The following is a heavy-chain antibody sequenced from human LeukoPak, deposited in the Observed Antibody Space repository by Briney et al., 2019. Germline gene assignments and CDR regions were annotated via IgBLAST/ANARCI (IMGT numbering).Heavy chain of an antibody. V-gene: IGHV3-30*18. CDR3: AKEPRIAAAGAMDY. CDR2: ISYDGSNK. Sequence: AGGSLRLSCAASGFTFSSYGMHWVRQAPGKGLEWVAVISYDGSNKYYADSVKGRFTISRDNSKNTLYLQMNSLRAEDTAVYYCAKEPRIAAAGAMDYWGQGTLVTVSP. J-gene: IGHJ4*02. CDR1: GFTFSSYG. D-gene: IGHD6-13*01.